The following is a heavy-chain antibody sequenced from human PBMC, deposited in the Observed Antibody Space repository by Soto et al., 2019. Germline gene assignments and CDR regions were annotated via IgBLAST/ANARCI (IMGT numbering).Heavy chain of an antibody. CDR1: GGTFSSYA. CDR3: NIAGAYPGPDFDY. D-gene: IGHD1-26*01. CDR2: IIPIFGTA. V-gene: IGHV1-69*13. J-gene: IGHJ4*02. Sequence: SVKVSCKASGGTFSSYAISWVRQAPGQGLEWMGGIIPIFGTANYAQKFQGRVTITADESTSTAYMELNSLKTDDTAVYYCNIAGAYPGPDFDYWSQGTLVTVSS.